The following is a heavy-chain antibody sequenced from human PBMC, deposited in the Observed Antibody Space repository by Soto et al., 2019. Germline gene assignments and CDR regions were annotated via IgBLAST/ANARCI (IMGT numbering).Heavy chain of an antibody. CDR1: GFTFSSYG. CDR2: ISYDGSNK. Sequence: PGGSLRLSCTASGFTFSSYGMHWVRQAPGKGLEWVAVISYDGSNKYYADSVKGRFTISRDNSKNTLYLQMNSLRAEDTAVYYCAKLLLWFGEYPKALDYWGQGTLVTVYS. D-gene: IGHD3-10*01. V-gene: IGHV3-30*18. J-gene: IGHJ4*02. CDR3: AKLLLWFGEYPKALDY.